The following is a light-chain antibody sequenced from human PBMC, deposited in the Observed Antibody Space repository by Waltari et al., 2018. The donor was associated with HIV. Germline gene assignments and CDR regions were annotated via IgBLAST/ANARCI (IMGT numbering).Light chain of an antibody. CDR2: DVT. Sequence: QSALTQPASVSGSPGQSITISCTGTSSDVGGYNYVSWYQQHPGNAPKLMIYDVTMRPSGVSIRFSGSKSGNTASLTISGLQAEDEADYYCCSYAGSSTFAVFGGGTKLTVL. CDR3: CSYAGSSTFAV. J-gene: IGLJ2*01. CDR1: SSDVGGYNY. V-gene: IGLV2-23*02.